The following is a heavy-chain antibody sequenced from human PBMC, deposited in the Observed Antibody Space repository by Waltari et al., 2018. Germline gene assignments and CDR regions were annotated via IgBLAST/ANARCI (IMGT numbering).Heavy chain of an antibody. CDR1: GYTCTDFY. J-gene: IGHJ4*02. V-gene: IGHV1-69-2*01. CDR2: VNTEDGET. CDR3: VVGGYCSPSIYPWDY. D-gene: IGHD2-15*01. Sequence: EVQVVQSGAEVKKPGANVKIPCKASGYTCTDFYIHWLQLAPGKGLEWMGRVNTEDGETMYGMNFRDRITMTADTSTNTAYMELSSLRSADTAVYYCVVGGYCSPSIYPWDYWGQGTLVTVSS.